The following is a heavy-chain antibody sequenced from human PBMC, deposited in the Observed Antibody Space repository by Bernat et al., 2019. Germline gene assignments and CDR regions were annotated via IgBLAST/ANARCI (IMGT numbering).Heavy chain of an antibody. D-gene: IGHD3-10*01. CDR1: GGSISSYY. Sequence: QVQLQESGPGLVKPSETLSLTCTVSGGSISSYYWSWIRQPPGKGLEWIGYIYYSGSTNYNPSLKSRVTISVDTSKNQFSLKLSSVTAADTAVYYCARTSGHYYCSGSFLLDYWGQGTLVAVSS. J-gene: IGHJ4*01. CDR2: IYYSGST. V-gene: IGHV4-59*08. CDR3: ARTSGHYYCSGSFLLDY.